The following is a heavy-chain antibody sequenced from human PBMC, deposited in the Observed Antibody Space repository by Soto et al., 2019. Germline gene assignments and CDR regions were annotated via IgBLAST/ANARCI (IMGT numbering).Heavy chain of an antibody. D-gene: IGHD6-19*01. V-gene: IGHV1-69*02. CDR2: IIPILGIA. CDR1: GGTFSSYT. Sequence: QVQLVQSGAEVKKPGSSVKVSCKASGGTFSSYTISWVRQAPGQGLEWMGRIIPILGIANYAQKFQGRVTITADKSTSTAYMELSSLRSEDTAVYYCARAPGIAVATNWFDPWGQGTLVTVSS. CDR3: ARAPGIAVATNWFDP. J-gene: IGHJ5*02.